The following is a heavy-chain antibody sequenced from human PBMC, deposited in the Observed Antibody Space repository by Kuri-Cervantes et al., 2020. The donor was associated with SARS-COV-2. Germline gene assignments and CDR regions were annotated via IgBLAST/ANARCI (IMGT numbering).Heavy chain of an antibody. J-gene: IGHJ4*02. CDR2: INDSGAT. CDR3: ARGVPGY. D-gene: IGHD6-6*01. V-gene: IGHV4-34*01. CDR1: GGSFSGYQ. Sequence: SQTLSLTCAVYGGSFSGYQWSWIRQTPGMGLEWIGQINDSGATKYNPSLESRVIVSMDKSKNQFSLKLSSVTAADTAVYYCARGVPGYWSQGSLVTVSS.